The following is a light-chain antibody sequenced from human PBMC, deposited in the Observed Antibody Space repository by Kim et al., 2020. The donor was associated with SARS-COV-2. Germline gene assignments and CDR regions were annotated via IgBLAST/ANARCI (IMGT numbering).Light chain of an antibody. J-gene: IGKJ4*01. CDR2: GAS. V-gene: IGKV3-15*01. Sequence: IVMTQSPAALSVSPGERVTLSCRASQSVSNNLAWYQQRPGQAPRLLIYGASTRATDISARFSGSGSGTEFTLTIRSLHSEDLAVYYCQQYNDWPLLTFGGGTKVDIK. CDR1: QSVSNN. CDR3: QQYNDWPLLT.